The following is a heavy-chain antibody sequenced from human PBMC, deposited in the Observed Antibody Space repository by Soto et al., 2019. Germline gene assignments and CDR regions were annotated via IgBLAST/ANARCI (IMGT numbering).Heavy chain of an antibody. CDR2: INHDGSEK. Sequence: EVQLVESGGGLVQPRGSLRLSCAVSGFTFTFYWMAWVRQAPGKGLEWVANINHDGSEKYYVDSVKGRFTISRDDDKNSLYLQMNSLGAADTAVYYCARVRRRDWEMLQMVTYFYYGMDVWGQGTTVTVSS. CDR3: ARVRRRDWEMLQMVTYFYYGMDV. J-gene: IGHJ6*02. V-gene: IGHV3-7*01. CDR1: GFTFTFYW. D-gene: IGHD1-26*01.